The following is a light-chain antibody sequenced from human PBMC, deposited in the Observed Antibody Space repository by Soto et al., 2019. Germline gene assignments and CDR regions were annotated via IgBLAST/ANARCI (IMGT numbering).Light chain of an antibody. CDR2: DAS. Sequence: EIVLTQSPGTLSLSPGERATLSCRASQSVSSSYLAWYQQKPGQAPRLLIYDASSGATGIPDRFSGSGSGTDFTLTISRLEPEDFAVYYCQQFGSSLYTFGQGPKLEIK. J-gene: IGKJ2*01. CDR1: QSVSSSY. V-gene: IGKV3-20*01. CDR3: QQFGSSLYT.